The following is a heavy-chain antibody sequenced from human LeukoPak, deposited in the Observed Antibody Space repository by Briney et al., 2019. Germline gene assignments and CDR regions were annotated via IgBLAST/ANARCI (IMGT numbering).Heavy chain of an antibody. Sequence: SETLSLTCAVSDDSFSSHYWTWIRQPPGKGLEWIGYISYIGSTNYNPSLKSRVTISIDTSMNQFSLKLSSVTAADTAVYYCARDLVTVTKGFDIWGQGTMVSVSS. J-gene: IGHJ3*02. D-gene: IGHD4-17*01. CDR1: DDSFSSHY. V-gene: IGHV4-59*11. CDR2: ISYIGST. CDR3: ARDLVTVTKGFDI.